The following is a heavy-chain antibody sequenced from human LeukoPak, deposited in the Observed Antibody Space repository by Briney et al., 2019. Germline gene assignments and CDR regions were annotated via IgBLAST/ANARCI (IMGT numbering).Heavy chain of an antibody. V-gene: IGHV1-69*05. CDR1: GGTFSSYA. J-gene: IGHJ6*03. CDR2: IIPIFGAA. CDR3: ATSEWSHYYYYMDV. D-gene: IGHD2-8*01. Sequence: ASVKVSCKASGGTFSSYAISWVRQAPGQGLEWMGGIIPIFGAANYAQKFQGRVTITTDESTSTAYMELSSLRSEDTAVYYCATSEWSHYYYYMDVWGKGTTVTVSS.